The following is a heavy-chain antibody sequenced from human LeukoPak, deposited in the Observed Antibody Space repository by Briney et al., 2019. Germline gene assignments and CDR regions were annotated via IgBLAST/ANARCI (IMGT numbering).Heavy chain of an antibody. Sequence: GGSLRLSCAASAFTISGYAMTWVRQAPGKGLEWVSTISYSGTNAYYADSVKGRFTISRDNSKNVLYLQMNSLRAEDTALYYCAKATHGDYYYYMDVWGKGTTDTVSS. V-gene: IGHV3-23*01. CDR2: ISYSGTNA. CDR3: AKATHGDYYYYMDV. J-gene: IGHJ6*03. CDR1: AFTISGYA. D-gene: IGHD3-10*01.